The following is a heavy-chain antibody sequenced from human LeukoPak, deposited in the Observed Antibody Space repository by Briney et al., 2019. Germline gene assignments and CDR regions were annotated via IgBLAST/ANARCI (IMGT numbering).Heavy chain of an antibody. Sequence: GSVKVSCKASGYTFTGYYMHWVRQAPGQGLEWMGWINPNSGGTNYAQKSQGRVTMTRDTSISTAYMELSRLRSDDTAVYYCASGYCSGGSCYGYYYYGMDVWGQGTTVTVSS. CDR2: INPNSGGT. CDR3: ASGYCSGGSCYGYYYYGMDV. D-gene: IGHD2-15*01. J-gene: IGHJ6*02. V-gene: IGHV1-2*02. CDR1: GYTFTGYY.